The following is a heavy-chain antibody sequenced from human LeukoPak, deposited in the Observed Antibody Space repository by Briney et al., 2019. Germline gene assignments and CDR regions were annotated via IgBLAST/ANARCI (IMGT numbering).Heavy chain of an antibody. D-gene: IGHD2-2*01. CDR1: GFTFSSYA. CDR3: AKECCSSTSCSGPLDP. Sequence: GGSLRLSGAASGFTFSSYAMSWVRQAPGKGLEWVSAISGSGGSTYYADSVKGRFTISRDNSKNTLYLQMNSLRAEDTAVYYCAKECCSSTSCSGPLDPWGQGTLVTVSS. V-gene: IGHV3-23*01. J-gene: IGHJ5*02. CDR2: ISGSGGST.